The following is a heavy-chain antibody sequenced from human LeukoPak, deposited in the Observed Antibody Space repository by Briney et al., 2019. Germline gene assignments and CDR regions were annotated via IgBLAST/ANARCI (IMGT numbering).Heavy chain of an antibody. J-gene: IGHJ4*02. CDR1: GGSVSSGSYY. CDR3: ARDTGGGWNVD. V-gene: IGHV4-61*01. CDR2: IYYSGST. Sequence: PSETLSLTCTVSGGSVSSGSYYWSWIRQPPGKGLEWTGYIYYSGSTNYNPSLKSRVTISVDTSKNQFSLKLSSVTAADTAVYYCARDTGGGWNVDWGQGTLVTVSS. D-gene: IGHD1-1*01.